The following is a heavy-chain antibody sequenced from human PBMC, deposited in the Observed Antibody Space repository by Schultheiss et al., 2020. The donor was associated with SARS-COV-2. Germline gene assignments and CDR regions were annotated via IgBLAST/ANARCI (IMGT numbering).Heavy chain of an antibody. CDR2: INPNSGGT. CDR3: ARTPYGMDV. CDR1: GGTFSSYA. V-gene: IGHV1-69*13. J-gene: IGHJ6*02. Sequence: SVKVSCKASGGTFSSYAISWVRQAPGQGLEWMGWINPNSGGTNYAQKFQGRVTITADESTSTAYMELSSLKSEDTAVYYCARTPYGMDVWGQGTTVTVSS.